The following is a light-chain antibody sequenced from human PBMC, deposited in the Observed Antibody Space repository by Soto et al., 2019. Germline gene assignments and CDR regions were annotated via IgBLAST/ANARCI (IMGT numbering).Light chain of an antibody. J-gene: IGKJ1*01. CDR2: KAS. CDR1: RSIDDW. Sequence: DFPMTQSPSTLSASVGDTVTITCRASRSIDDWLAWYQQRPGKAPKLLLYKASNLESGVPSRFSGSGFGTEFTLTISSLQPDDFATYYCQQYINYSWTFGPGTKVEI. V-gene: IGKV1-5*03. CDR3: QQYINYSWT.